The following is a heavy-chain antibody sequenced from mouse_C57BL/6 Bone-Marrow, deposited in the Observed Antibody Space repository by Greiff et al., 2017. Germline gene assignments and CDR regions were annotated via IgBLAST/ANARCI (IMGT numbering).Heavy chain of an antibody. CDR1: GYAFTNYL. CDR2: INPGSGGT. D-gene: IGHD1-1*02. V-gene: IGHV1-54*01. Sequence: VQLKESGAELVRPGTSVKVSCKASGYAFTNYLIEWVKQRPGQGLEWIGVINPGSGGTNYNEKFKGKATLTADKSSSTAYMQLSSLTSEDSAVYFCARGDYDAMDYWGQGTSVTVSS. J-gene: IGHJ4*01. CDR3: ARGDYDAMDY.